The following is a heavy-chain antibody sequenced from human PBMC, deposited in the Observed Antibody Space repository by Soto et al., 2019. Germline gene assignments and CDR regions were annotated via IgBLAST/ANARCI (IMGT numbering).Heavy chain of an antibody. J-gene: IGHJ4*02. V-gene: IGHV1-2*02. Sequence: HEHLVQSGAEVKRPGASLKVSCKASGYSFTGYYIHWVRQAPGQGLEWMGWSNPDSGATNYAQNFQGRVTLTSDTSISAAPVARPRMPSDGTSVYYCARGDYGTGAYPIPYVDYMGQGTLVIGSS. CDR2: SNPDSGAT. CDR3: ARGDYGTGAYPIPYVDY. CDR1: GYSFTGYY. D-gene: IGHD2-21*01.